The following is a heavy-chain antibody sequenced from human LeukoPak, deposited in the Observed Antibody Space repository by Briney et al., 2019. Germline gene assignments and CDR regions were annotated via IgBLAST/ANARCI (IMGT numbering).Heavy chain of an antibody. J-gene: IGHJ4*02. CDR1: GGSISSSNYY. CDR2: IHYSGST. D-gene: IGHD6-19*01. Sequence: PSETLSLTCTVSGGSISSSNYYWGWIRQPRGKGLEWIGSIHYSGSTYYNPSLKSRVTISVDTSKNQFSLKLSSVTAADTAMYYCARRGPRYSSGFDYWGQGTLVTVSS. V-gene: IGHV4-39*01. CDR3: ARRGPRYSSGFDY.